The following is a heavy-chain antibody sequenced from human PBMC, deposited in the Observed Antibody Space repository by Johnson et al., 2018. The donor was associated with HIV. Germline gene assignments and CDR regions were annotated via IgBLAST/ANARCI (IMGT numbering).Heavy chain of an antibody. V-gene: IGHV3-30*04. J-gene: IGHJ3*02. Sequence: QVQLVESGGGVVQPGRSLRLSCAASGFTFSSYAMHWVRQAPGKGLEWVAVISYDGSNKYYADSVKGRFTISRDNSKNTLYLQMHSLRAEDTAVYYCARDILEYSSSVPDAFDIWGQGTMVTVSS. CDR2: ISYDGSNK. CDR3: ARDILEYSSSVPDAFDI. D-gene: IGHD6-6*01. CDR1: GFTFSSYA.